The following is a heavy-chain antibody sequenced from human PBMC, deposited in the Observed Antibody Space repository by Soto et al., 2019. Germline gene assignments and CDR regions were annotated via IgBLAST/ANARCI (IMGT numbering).Heavy chain of an antibody. V-gene: IGHV4-59*08. CDR1: GGSISSDY. CDR2: IYDSGRT. Sequence: QVQLQESGPGLVKPSETLSLTCTVSGGSISSDYWSWIRQPPGKGLEWIGYIYDSGRTNYNPSLRSRVSRSADKSKNLSSLKLSSVTAADTAVYYCARQWDYWGQGALVTVSS. J-gene: IGHJ4*02. CDR3: ARQWDY.